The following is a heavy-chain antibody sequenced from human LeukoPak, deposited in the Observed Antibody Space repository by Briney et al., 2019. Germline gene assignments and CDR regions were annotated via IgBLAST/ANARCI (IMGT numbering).Heavy chain of an antibody. V-gene: IGHV3-11*01. CDR2: ISSSGSTI. D-gene: IGHD1-7*01. CDR3: ARDLGSITGTAYAFDY. Sequence: GGSLRLSCAASGFTFSDYYMSWIRQAPGKGLEWVSYISSSGSTIYYADSVKGRFTISRDNAKNSLYLQMNSLRAEDTAVYYCARDLGSITGTAYAFDYWGQGTLVTVSS. J-gene: IGHJ4*02. CDR1: GFTFSDYY.